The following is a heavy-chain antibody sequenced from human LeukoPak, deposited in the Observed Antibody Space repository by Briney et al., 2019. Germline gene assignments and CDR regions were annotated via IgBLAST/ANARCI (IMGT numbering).Heavy chain of an antibody. CDR1: GYTFTSYG. J-gene: IGHJ5*02. D-gene: IGHD5-12*01. Sequence: ASVKVSCKASGYTFTSYGISWVRQAPGQGLEWMGWISAYNGNTNYARKLQGRVTMTTDTSTSTAYMELRSLRSDDTAVYYCARGSVGDDNNWFGPWGQGTLVTVSS. CDR3: ARGSVGDDNNWFGP. V-gene: IGHV1-18*01. CDR2: ISAYNGNT.